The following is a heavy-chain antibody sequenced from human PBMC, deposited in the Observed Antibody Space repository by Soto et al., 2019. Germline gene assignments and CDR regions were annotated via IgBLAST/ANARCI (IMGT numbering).Heavy chain of an antibody. CDR1: GFTFSSYT. CDR3: AVTPLYDKLHYHPDALNF. Sequence: GGSLRLSCAASGFTFSSYTMTWVRQAPGKGLEWVSGVSGRGADKFYADSVKGRFTISRDNSINLLFLQMNDLRAEDTAVYFCAVTPLYDKLHYHPDALNFRGPGPMGTV. D-gene: IGHD3-16*01. CDR2: VSGRGADK. V-gene: IGHV3-23*01. J-gene: IGHJ3*01.